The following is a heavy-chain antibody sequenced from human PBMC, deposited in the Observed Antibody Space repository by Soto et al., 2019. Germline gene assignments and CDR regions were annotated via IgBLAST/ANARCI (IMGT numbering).Heavy chain of an antibody. Sequence: SETLSLTCTVSGGSISSSSYYWGWIRQPPGKGLEWIGSIYYSGSTYYNPSLKSRVTISVDTSKNQFSLKLSSVTAADTAVYYCARHHYGSGSYYKARRHGPTHWFDPWGQGTLVTVSS. CDR2: IYYSGST. D-gene: IGHD3-10*01. J-gene: IGHJ5*02. V-gene: IGHV4-39*01. CDR1: GGSISSSSYY. CDR3: ARHHYGSGSYYKARRHGPTHWFDP.